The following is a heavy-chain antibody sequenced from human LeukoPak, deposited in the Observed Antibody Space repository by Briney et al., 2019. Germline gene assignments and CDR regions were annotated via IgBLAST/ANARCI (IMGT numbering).Heavy chain of an antibody. D-gene: IGHD1-26*01. V-gene: IGHV3-21*01. J-gene: IGHJ5*02. CDR2: ISTSSSYI. CDR1: GFTFSGST. Sequence: GGSLRLSCAASGFTFSGSTMNWVRQAPGKGLEWVSFISTSSSYIYYADSVRGRFTISRDNAKNSLYLQMNSLRAEDTAVYYCAREKNVGATIADGAWFDPWGQGTLVTVSS. CDR3: AREKNVGATIADGAWFDP.